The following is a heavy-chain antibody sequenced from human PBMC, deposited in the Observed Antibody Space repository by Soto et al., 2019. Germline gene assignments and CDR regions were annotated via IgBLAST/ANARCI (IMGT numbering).Heavy chain of an antibody. CDR3: ATGPPFGFHPAYYYYIDV. CDR1: GGSISSYY. V-gene: IGHV4-59*06. J-gene: IGHJ6*03. D-gene: IGHD3-3*01. CDR2: IYYSGST. Sequence: SETLSLTCTVSGGSISSYYWSWIRQHPEKGLEWIGYIYYSGSTNYNPSLKSRVTISVGTSKNHFSLKLHSVTAADTAVYYCATGPPFGFHPAYYYYIDVWGEGTAVTVS.